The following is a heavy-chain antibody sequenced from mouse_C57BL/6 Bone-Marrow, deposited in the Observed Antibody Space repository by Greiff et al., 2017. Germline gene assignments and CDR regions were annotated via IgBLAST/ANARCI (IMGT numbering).Heavy chain of an antibody. J-gene: IGHJ3*01. CDR2: IHPNSGST. CDR1: GYTFTSYW. D-gene: IGHD2-1*01. CDR3: ARKDGNYPAWFAY. Sequence: QVQLQQPGAELVKPGASVKLSCKASGYTFTSYWMHWVKQRPGQGLEWIGMIHPNSGSTNYNEKFKSKSTMTVDKSSSTAYTQLSILTSEVSAVYYCARKDGNYPAWFAYWGQGTLVTVSA. V-gene: IGHV1-64*01.